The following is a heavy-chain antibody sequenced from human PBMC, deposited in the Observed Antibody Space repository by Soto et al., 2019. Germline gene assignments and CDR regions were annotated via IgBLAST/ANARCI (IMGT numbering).Heavy chain of an antibody. J-gene: IGHJ4*02. CDR2: ISGSGAST. Sequence: EVQVLDSGGGLVQPGGSLRLSCAASGFTFTNYPMAWVRQAPAKGLEWVSTISGSGASTFYAASVKGTFTISRDNSKDTVYLQMNSLRVEGRAVYYCAKRPPKFEGSYFEYWGQGTLVTVSS. CDR3: AKRPPKFEGSYFEY. D-gene: IGHD3-10*01. CDR1: GFTFTNYP. V-gene: IGHV3-23*01.